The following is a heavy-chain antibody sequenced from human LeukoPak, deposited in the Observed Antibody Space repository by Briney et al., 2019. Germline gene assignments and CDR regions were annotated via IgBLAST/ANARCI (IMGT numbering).Heavy chain of an antibody. D-gene: IGHD1-1*01. CDR2: INSGSTYT. V-gene: IGHV3-21*01. CDR1: GFTFSSYM. J-gene: IGHJ4*02. Sequence: PGGSLRLSCAASGFTFSSYMMNWVRQAPGKGLEWVSSINSGSTYTYYTESVKGRFTVSRDNAKNLLFLQMNSLRAEDTAIYYCARSLTTLTYEGYWGQGTLVTVSS. CDR3: ARSLTTLTYEGY.